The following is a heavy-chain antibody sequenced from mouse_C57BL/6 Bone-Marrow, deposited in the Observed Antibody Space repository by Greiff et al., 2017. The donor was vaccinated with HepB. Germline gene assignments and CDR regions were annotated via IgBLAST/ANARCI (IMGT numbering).Heavy chain of an antibody. D-gene: IGHD2-3*01. CDR2: ISNGGGST. V-gene: IGHV5-12*01. CDR1: GFTFSDYY. Sequence: EVKLQESGGGLVQPGGSLKLSCAASGFTFSDYYMYWVRQTPEKRLEWVAYISNGGGSTYYPDTVKGRFTISRDNAKNTLYLQMSRLKSEDTAMYYCARDGYYGWFAYWGQGTLVTVSA. CDR3: ARDGYYGWFAY. J-gene: IGHJ3*01.